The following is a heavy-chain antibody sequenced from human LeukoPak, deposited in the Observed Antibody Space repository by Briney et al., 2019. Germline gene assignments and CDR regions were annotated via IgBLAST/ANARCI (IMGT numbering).Heavy chain of an antibody. D-gene: IGHD6-13*01. Sequence: PEGSLRLSCAASGYTFSTYGMSWVRQAPGKGLERVSGISGSGGSLYYAASVQGRFTISRDNSKNMLYIQMNSLRADDTAVYYCARVGRSTWYYFDYWGQGTLVAISS. CDR2: ISGSGGSL. CDR1: GYTFSTYG. J-gene: IGHJ4*02. CDR3: ARVGRSTWYYFDY. V-gene: IGHV3-23*01.